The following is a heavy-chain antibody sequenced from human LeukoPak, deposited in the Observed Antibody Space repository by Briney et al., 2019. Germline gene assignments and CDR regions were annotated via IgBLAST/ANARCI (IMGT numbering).Heavy chain of an antibody. CDR3: ARANNSSWHN. D-gene: IGHD6-13*01. V-gene: IGHV3-7*01. J-gene: IGHJ4*02. CDR2: IKPDGSAQ. Sequence: GGSLRLSCATSGFTFSGNWMSWVRHVPGRGLDWVANIKPDGSAQYYAASVKGRFTVSRDNAKNSVYLQMNSPRVEDTAVYYCARANNSSWHNWGQGTLVTVSA. CDR1: GFTFSGNW.